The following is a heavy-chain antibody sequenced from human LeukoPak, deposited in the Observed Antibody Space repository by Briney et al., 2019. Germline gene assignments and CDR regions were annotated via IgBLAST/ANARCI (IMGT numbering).Heavy chain of an antibody. Sequence: GGSLRLSCAASGFTFSSYGMHWVRQAPGKGLEWVAVISYDGTNKYYADSVKGRFTISRDNSKNTLYLQMNSLRAEDTTVYCCAKEGTGFYYYYGLDVWGQGTTVTVSS. CDR1: GFTFSSYG. V-gene: IGHV3-30*18. J-gene: IGHJ6*02. CDR3: AKEGTGFYYYYGLDV. CDR2: ISYDGTNK. D-gene: IGHD7-27*01.